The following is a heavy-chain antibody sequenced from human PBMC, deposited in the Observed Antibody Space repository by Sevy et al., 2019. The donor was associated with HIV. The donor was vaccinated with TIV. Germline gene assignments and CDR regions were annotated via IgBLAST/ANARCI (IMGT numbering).Heavy chain of an antibody. CDR3: SRVRGLLGWFDS. J-gene: IGHJ5*01. Sequence: GGCLRLSCAASGFTFSDYTIHWVRQAPGKGLEWVSVISYDGSRTSYADSVKGRFTISRDNSKNMLFLQMNSLRAEDPAVYYCSRVRGLLGWFDSWGQGTLVTVSS. CDR1: GFTFSDYT. V-gene: IGHV3-30*04. D-gene: IGHD3-10*01. CDR2: ISYDGSRT.